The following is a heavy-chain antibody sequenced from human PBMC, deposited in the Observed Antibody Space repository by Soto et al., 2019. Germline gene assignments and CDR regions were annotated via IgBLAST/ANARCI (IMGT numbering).Heavy chain of an antibody. CDR2: ISSSSSYI. CDR1: GFTFSSYS. J-gene: IGHJ6*02. CDR3: ARENYDFWSGYSGGMDG. Sequence: GGSLRLSCAASGFTFSSYSMNWVRQAPGKGLEWVSSISSSSSYIYYADSVKGRFTISRDNAKNSLYLQMNSLRAEDTAVYYCARENYDFWSGYSGGMDGWGQRTTVTVSS. V-gene: IGHV3-21*01. D-gene: IGHD3-3*01.